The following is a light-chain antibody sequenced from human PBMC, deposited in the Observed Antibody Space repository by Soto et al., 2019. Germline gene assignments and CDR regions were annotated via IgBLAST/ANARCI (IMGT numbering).Light chain of an antibody. CDR2: STS. J-gene: IGLJ2*01. CDR1: TGAVTSGYY. V-gene: IGLV7-43*01. CDR3: LLYYGGARV. Sequence: QAVVTQEPSLTVSPGGTVTLTCASSTGAVTSGYYPTWFQQKPGQAPRALIYSTSNKHPWTPARCSGSLLGGKAALTLSGVQPEDEAEYYCLLYYGGARVFGGGTKLTVL.